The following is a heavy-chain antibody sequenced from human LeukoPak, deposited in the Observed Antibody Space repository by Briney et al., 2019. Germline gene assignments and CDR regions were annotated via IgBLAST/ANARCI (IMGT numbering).Heavy chain of an antibody. D-gene: IGHD3-22*01. CDR1: GYTFTGYY. V-gene: IGHV1-2*02. J-gene: IGHJ4*02. CDR2: INPNSGGT. Sequence: ASVKVSCKASGYTFTGYYMHWVRQAPGQGLEWMGWINPNSGGTNYAQKLQGRVTMTTDTSTSTAYMELRSLRSDDTAVYYCARALDSSGYTPPFDYWGQGTLVTVSS. CDR3: ARALDSSGYTPPFDY.